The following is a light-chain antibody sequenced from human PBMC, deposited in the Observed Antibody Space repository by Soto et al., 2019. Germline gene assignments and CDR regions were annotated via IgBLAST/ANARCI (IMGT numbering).Light chain of an antibody. V-gene: IGLV2-14*01. CDR3: SSFTSSSTPV. CDR2: EVS. CDR1: SSDVGGYKY. Sequence: QSALTQPASVSGSPGQSITISCTGSSSDVGGYKYVSWYQLHPGKAPKLLIYEVSYRPSGVSNRFSGSKSGNTASLTISGLQAEDEAEYFCSSFTSSSTPVFGGGTNLTVL. J-gene: IGLJ2*01.